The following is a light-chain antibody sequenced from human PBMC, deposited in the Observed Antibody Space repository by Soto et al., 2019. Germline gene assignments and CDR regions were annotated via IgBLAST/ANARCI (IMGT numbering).Light chain of an antibody. CDR2: DAS. CDR3: QQRSNWPPG. V-gene: IGKV3-11*01. CDR1: QSVSSH. Sequence: EIVLTQSPVTLSLSPGERATLSCRASQSVSSHLAWYQQKPGQAPRLLIYDASNRATGIPARFSGSGSGTDFTLTISRLEPEDFAVYYCQQRSNWPPGFGGGTKVEIK. J-gene: IGKJ4*02.